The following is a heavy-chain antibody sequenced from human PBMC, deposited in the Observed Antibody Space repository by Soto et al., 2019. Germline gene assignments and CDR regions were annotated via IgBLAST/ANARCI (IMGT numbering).Heavy chain of an antibody. Sequence: SLRLSCTSSGCTFSDYEMNCFRHAPGKWLEWVGFIRSKDLGGTEHYAASVRGRFTISRDEAKSVAYLQLDSLKTEDTGVYHSAPHARLGAPLSLHYYDVEFWGQGTRVNGSS. V-gene: IGHV3-49*03. J-gene: IGHJ6*01. D-gene: IGHD3-3*01. CDR1: GCTFSDYE. CDR3: APHARLGAPLSLHYYDVEF. CDR2: IRSKDLGGTE.